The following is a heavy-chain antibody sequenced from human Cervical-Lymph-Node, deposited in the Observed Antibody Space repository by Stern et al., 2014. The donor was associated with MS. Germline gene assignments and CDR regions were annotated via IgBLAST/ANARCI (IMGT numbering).Heavy chain of an antibody. CDR2: INPNSGGT. CDR3: ARVGYLDGSGSDALDI. CDR1: GYTFTDYY. V-gene: IGHV1-2*02. J-gene: IGHJ3*02. D-gene: IGHD3-10*01. Sequence: QVQLVQSGAEVKRPGASLKISCKASGYTFTDYYMQWVRQAPGQGLQWMGWINPNSGGTKSAQKFQGRVTMTGDTSIDTAYLDLTSLTYDDTAIYFCARVGYLDGSGSDALDIWGRGTLVTVSS.